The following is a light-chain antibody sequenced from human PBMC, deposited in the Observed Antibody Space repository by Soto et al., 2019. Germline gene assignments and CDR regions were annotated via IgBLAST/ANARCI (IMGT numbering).Light chain of an antibody. CDR3: QSYDSSLSASVV. V-gene: IGLV1-40*01. CDR2: GNS. J-gene: IGLJ2*01. CDR1: SSNIGAGYD. Sequence: QSVLTQPPSVSGAPGQRVTISCTGSSSNIGAGYDVHWYQQLPGTAPKLLIYGNSNRPSGVPDRFSGSKSGTSASLAITGLHAEDAADYYCQSYDSSLSASVVFGGGTKLTVL.